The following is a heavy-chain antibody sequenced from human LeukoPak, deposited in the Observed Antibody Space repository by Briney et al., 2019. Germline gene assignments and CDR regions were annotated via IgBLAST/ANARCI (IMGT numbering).Heavy chain of an antibody. CDR1: GFTFDDYA. CDR3: AKDLGAQLRLLWFGELSPPGAFDI. J-gene: IGHJ3*02. D-gene: IGHD3-10*01. Sequence: GGSLRLSCAASGFTFDDYAMYWVRQAPGKGLEWVSGISWNSGSIGYADSVKGRFTISRDNAKNSLYLQMNSLRAEDTALYYCAKDLGAQLRLLWFGELSPPGAFDIWGQGTMVTVSS. V-gene: IGHV3-9*01. CDR2: ISWNSGSI.